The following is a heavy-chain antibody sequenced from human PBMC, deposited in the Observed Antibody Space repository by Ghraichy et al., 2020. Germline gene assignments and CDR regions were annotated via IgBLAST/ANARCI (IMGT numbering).Heavy chain of an antibody. CDR2: IYYSGST. Sequence: SQTLSLTCTVSGGSISSGGYYWSWIRQHPGKGLEWIGYIYYSGSTYYNPSLKSRVTISVDTSKNQFSLKLSSVTAADTAVYYCARDKMVRGVRWESWFDPWGQGTLVTVSS. D-gene: IGHD3-10*01. J-gene: IGHJ5*02. CDR1: GGSISSGGYY. CDR3: ARDKMVRGVRWESWFDP. V-gene: IGHV4-31*03.